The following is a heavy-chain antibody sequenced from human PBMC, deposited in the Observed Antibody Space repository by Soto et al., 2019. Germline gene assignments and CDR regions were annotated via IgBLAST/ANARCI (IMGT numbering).Heavy chain of an antibody. D-gene: IGHD3-10*01. V-gene: IGHV4-59*01. CDR2: IYYSGTT. Sequence: SETLSLTCTVSGESISSYYWSWIRQPPGKGLEWIGHIYYSGTTYYNPSLKSRITISVDTSKNQFSLKLSSVTAADTAVYYCARDPGSGSYYGWKYWGQGTVVTVSS. CDR1: GESISSYY. J-gene: IGHJ4*02. CDR3: ARDPGSGSYYGWKY.